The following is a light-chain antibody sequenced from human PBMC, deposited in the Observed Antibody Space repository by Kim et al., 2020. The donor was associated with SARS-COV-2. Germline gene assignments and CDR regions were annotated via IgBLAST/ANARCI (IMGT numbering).Light chain of an antibody. CDR3: NCRDSSGNHVV. CDR2: GKN. Sequence: SSELTQDPAVSVALGQTVRITCQGDSLRSYYASWYQQKPGQAPVLVIYGKNNRPSGIPDRFSGSSSGNTGSLTITGAQAEEEADYYCNCRDSSGNHVVFG. CDR1: SLRSYY. V-gene: IGLV3-19*01. J-gene: IGLJ2*01.